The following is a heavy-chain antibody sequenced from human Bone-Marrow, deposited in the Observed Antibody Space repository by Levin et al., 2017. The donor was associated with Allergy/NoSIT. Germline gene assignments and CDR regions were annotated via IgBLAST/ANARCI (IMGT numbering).Heavy chain of an antibody. Sequence: PEASVKVSCAASGFTFSDFGIHWVRQAPGKGLEWVAVIWYDGSNKYYTDSVKGRFTISRDNSKNTLYLQMDSLRAEDTAVYYCARDRYSAVAGIDWTHPLDYWGQGTLVTVSS. J-gene: IGHJ4*02. V-gene: IGHV3-33*01. D-gene: IGHD6-19*01. CDR3: ARDRYSAVAGIDWTHPLDY. CDR2: IWYDGSNK. CDR1: GFTFSDFG.